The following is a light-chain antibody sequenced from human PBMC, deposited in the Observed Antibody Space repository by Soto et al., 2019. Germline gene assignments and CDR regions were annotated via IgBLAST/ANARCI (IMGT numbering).Light chain of an antibody. CDR3: SSSTSSSTFV. CDR2: EVS. Sequence: ALTQPASVSGAPGQSITISCTGTNSDVNYVSWHQQHPGKAPKLMIYEVSNRSSGVSNRFSGSKSGNTASLTISGLQAEDEADYYCSSSTSSSTFVFGTGTKLTVL. J-gene: IGLJ1*01. CDR1: NSDVNY. V-gene: IGLV2-14*01.